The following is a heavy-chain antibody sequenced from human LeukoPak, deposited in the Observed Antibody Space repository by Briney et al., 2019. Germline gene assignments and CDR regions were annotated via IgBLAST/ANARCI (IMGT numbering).Heavy chain of an antibody. J-gene: IGHJ4*02. Sequence: GASVKVSCKASGGTFSSYAISWVRQAPGQGLEWMGGIIPIFGTANYAQKFQGRVTITADESTSTAYIELSSLRSEDTAVYYCARAPFGGSYSSGEDYWGQGTLVTVSS. CDR1: GGTFSSYA. CDR2: IIPIFGTA. CDR3: ARAPFGGSYSSGEDY. D-gene: IGHD1-26*01. V-gene: IGHV1-69*01.